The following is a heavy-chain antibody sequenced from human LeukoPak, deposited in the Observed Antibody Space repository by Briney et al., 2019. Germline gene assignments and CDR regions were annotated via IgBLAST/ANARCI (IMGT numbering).Heavy chain of an antibody. J-gene: IGHJ3*02. CDR3: ARARGDAFDI. CDR2: IYYRGST. Sequence: PSETLSLTCTVSGGSISSYYWSWIRQPPGKGLEWIGYIYYRGSTNYNPSLKSRVTISVDTSKNQFSLKLSSVTAADTAVYYCARARGDAFDIWGQGTMVTVSS. V-gene: IGHV4-59*01. CDR1: GGSISSYY.